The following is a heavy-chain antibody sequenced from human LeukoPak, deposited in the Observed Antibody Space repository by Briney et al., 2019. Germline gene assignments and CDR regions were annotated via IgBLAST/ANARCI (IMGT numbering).Heavy chain of an antibody. D-gene: IGHD2-2*01. CDR2: ISYDGSNK. CDR1: GFTFSSYA. V-gene: IGHV3-30-3*01. Sequence: GGSLRLSCAASGFTFSSYAMHWVRQAPGKGLEWVAVISYDGSNKYYADSVKGRFTISRDNSKNTLYLQMNILRAEDTAVYYCARGTPDIVVVPAADYWGQGTLVTVSS. J-gene: IGHJ4*02. CDR3: ARGTPDIVVVPAADY.